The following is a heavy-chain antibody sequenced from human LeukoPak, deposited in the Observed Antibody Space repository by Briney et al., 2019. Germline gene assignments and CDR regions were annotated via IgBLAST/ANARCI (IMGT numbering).Heavy chain of an antibody. CDR2: INHSGST. V-gene: IGHV4-34*01. CDR3: AREVGSRLNWFDP. D-gene: IGHD6-13*01. J-gene: IGHJ5*02. Sequence: KPSETLSLTCAVYGGSFSGYCWSWIRQPPGKGLEWIGEINHSGSTNYNPSLKSRVTISVDTSKNQFSLKLSSVTAADTAVYYCAREVGSRLNWFDPWGQGTLVTVSS. CDR1: GGSFSGYC.